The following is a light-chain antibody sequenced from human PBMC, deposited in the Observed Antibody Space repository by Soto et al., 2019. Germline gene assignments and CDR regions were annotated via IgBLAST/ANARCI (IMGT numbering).Light chain of an antibody. Sequence: EIVMTQSPATLSVSPGERATLSCRASQSVNNNLAWYQQKPGQAPRLLIYGASARATGIPARFSCSGSGTEFTLTVSSMQSEDFAVYYCQQYNNWPLTFGGGTKVEIK. CDR1: QSVNNN. V-gene: IGKV3-15*01. CDR3: QQYNNWPLT. CDR2: GAS. J-gene: IGKJ4*01.